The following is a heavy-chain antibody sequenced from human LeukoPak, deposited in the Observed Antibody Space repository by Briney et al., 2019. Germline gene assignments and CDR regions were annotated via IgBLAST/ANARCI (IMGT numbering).Heavy chain of an antibody. V-gene: IGHV1-69*13. Sequence: SVKVSCKASGGTFSSYAISWVRQAPAQGLEWMGGIIPIFGTANYAQKFQGRVTITADESTSTAYMELSSLRSEDTAVYYCARVSLGSYGSQHYYYYGMDVWGQGTTVTVSS. CDR1: GGTFSSYA. CDR2: IIPIFGTA. D-gene: IGHD1-26*01. J-gene: IGHJ6*02. CDR3: ARVSLGSYGSQHYYYYGMDV.